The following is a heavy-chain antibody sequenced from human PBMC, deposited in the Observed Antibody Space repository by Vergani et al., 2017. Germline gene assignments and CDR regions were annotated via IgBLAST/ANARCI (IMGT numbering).Heavy chain of an antibody. Sequence: EVQLVQSGAEVKKPGESLKISCKGSGYSFTSYWIGWVRQMPGKGLEWMGIIYPGDSDTRYSPSFQGQVTISADKSISTAYLQWSSLKASDTAMYYCARLIEYSSSSGSSTDNWFDPWGQGTLVTVSS. CDR2: IYPGDSDT. D-gene: IGHD6-6*01. J-gene: IGHJ5*02. V-gene: IGHV5-51*03. CDR1: GYSFTSYW. CDR3: ARLIEYSSSSGSSTDNWFDP.